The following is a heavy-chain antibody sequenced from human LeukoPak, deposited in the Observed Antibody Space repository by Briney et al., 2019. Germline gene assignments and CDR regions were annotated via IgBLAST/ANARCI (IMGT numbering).Heavy chain of an antibody. V-gene: IGHV1-69*04. D-gene: IGHD3-22*01. CDR1: GGTFSSYA. CDR3: ARALGHYYDSSGYPSYWYFDL. J-gene: IGHJ2*01. CDR2: MIPIFGIA. Sequence: SVKVSCKASGGTFSSYAISWVRQAPGLGLEWMGRMIPIFGIANYAQKFQGRGTIIADKSTSTAYMELSSLRSEDTAVYYCARALGHYYDSSGYPSYWYFDLWGRGTLVTVSS.